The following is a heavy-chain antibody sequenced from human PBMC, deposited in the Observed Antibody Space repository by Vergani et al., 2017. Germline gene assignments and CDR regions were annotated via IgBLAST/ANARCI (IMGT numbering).Heavy chain of an antibody. J-gene: IGHJ3*02. V-gene: IGHV1-18*01. D-gene: IGHD3-3*01. CDR3: VGVEYDFWSGPDGTNDAFDI. CDR1: GYTFTSYG. Sequence: QVQLVQSGAEVKKPGASVKVSCKASGYTFTSYGISWVRQAPGQGLEWMGWISAYNGNTNYAQKLQGRVTMTTDTSTSTAYMELRSLRSDDTAVYYCVGVEYDFWSGPDGTNDAFDIWGQGTMVTVSS. CDR2: ISAYNGNT.